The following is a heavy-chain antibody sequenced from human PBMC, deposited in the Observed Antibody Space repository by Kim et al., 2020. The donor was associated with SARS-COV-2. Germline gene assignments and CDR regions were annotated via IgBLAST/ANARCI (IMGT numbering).Heavy chain of an antibody. V-gene: IGHV3-15*01. Sequence: GGSLRLSCAASGFTFSNAWMSWVRQAPGKGLEWVGRIKSKTDGGTTDYAAPVKGRFTISRDDSKNTLYLQMNSLKTEDTAVYYCTTDSLEQWLVDGSYGYYYYGMDVWGQGTTVTVSS. D-gene: IGHD6-19*01. J-gene: IGHJ6*02. CDR2: IKSKTDGGTT. CDR3: TTDSLEQWLVDGSYGYYYYGMDV. CDR1: GFTFSNAW.